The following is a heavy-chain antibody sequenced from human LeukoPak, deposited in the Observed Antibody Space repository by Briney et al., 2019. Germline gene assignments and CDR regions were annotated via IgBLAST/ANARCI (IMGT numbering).Heavy chain of an antibody. D-gene: IGHD6-13*01. CDR1: GFTFSSYG. V-gene: IGHV3-33*01. J-gene: IGHJ4*02. CDR2: IWYDGSNK. Sequence: GGSLRLSCAASGFTFSSYGMHWVRQAPGKGLEWVAVIWYDGSNKYYADSVKGRFTISRDNSKNTLYLQMNSLRAEDTAVYYCAREAGARGFDYWGQGTLVTVSS. CDR3: AREAGARGFDY.